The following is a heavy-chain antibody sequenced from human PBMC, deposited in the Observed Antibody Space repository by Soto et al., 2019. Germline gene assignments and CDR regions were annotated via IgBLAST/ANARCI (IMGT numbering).Heavy chain of an antibody. CDR1: GFTVSSFS. CDR2: FSTGGDGGAT. J-gene: IGHJ4*02. CDR3: AKKVNSGSGSQFFDY. V-gene: IGHV3-23*01. D-gene: IGHD3-10*01. Sequence: GGSLGLSCAASGFTVSSFSMSWVRQAPGKGLEWVSGFSTGGDGGATYYADSVKGRFTISRDNSKNTLFLQMNSLRAEDTAIYYCAKKVNSGSGSQFFDYWGQGALVTVSS.